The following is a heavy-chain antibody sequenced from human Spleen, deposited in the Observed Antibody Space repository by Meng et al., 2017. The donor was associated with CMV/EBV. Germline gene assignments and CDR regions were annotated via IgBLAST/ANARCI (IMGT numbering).Heavy chain of an antibody. D-gene: IGHD1-26*01. CDR2: IYHSGST. CDR1: GYSISSGYY. Sequence: SETLSLTCTVSGYSISSGYYWGWIRQPPGKGLEWIGSIYHSGSTNYNPSLKSRVTISVDTSKNQFSLKLTSVTAADTAVYYCARVSSSGSSIDYWGQGTLVTVSS. CDR3: ARVSSSGSSIDY. V-gene: IGHV4-38-2*02. J-gene: IGHJ4*02.